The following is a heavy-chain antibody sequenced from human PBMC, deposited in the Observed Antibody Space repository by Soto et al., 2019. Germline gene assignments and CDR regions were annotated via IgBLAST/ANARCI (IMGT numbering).Heavy chain of an antibody. CDR3: ARSDGYNFDY. CDR1: GGSISSVGYS. J-gene: IGHJ4*02. V-gene: IGHV4-31*03. CDR2: IYYSGTT. Sequence: QVQLQESGPGLVKPSQTLSLTCTVSGGSISSVGYSWGWIRQNPGKGLEWIGYIYYSGTTYYNPSLKSRVAISVDTSKDQFSLNLSSVTAADTAVYYCARSDGYNFDYWGQGTLVTVSS. D-gene: IGHD5-12*01.